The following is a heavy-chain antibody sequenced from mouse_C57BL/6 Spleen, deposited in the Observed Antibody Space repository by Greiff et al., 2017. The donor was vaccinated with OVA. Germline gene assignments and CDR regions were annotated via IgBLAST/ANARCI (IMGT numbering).Heavy chain of an antibody. V-gene: IGHV1-80*01. J-gene: IGHJ1*03. D-gene: IGHD4-1*01. CDR1: GYAFSSYW. Sequence: QVQLKQSGAELVKPGASVKISCKASGYAFSSYWMNWVKQRPGKGLEWIGQIYPGDGDTNYNGKFKGKATRTADKSSSTAYMQLSSLTSEDAAVYFCARGTNWDWYFDVWGTGTTVTVSS. CDR2: IYPGDGDT. CDR3: ARGTNWDWYFDV.